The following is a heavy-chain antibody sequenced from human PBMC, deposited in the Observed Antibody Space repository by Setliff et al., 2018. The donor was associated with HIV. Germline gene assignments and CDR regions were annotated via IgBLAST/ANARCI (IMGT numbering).Heavy chain of an antibody. J-gene: IGHJ3*02. CDR3: ARFDHYGDYGRIGDAFDI. Sequence: SVKVSCKASGGTFNSYGISWVRQAPGQGLEWIGVIIPMFGTSNYAQKFQGRLTITADESTSTAYMELSSLRSEDTALYFCARFDHYGDYGRIGDAFDIWGQGTLVTVSS. CDR2: IIPMFGTS. V-gene: IGHV1-69*13. CDR1: GGTFNSYG. D-gene: IGHD4-17*01.